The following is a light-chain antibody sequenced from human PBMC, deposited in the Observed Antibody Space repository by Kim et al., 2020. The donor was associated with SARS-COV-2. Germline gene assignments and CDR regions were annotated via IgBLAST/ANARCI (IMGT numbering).Light chain of an antibody. CDR3: QQYNNWPLT. CDR1: QSFSSN. CDR2: GAS. J-gene: IGKJ4*01. Sequence: VSPGERVTLSCRASQSFSSNLAWYQQKLGQAPRLLIYGASTRATGIPARFSGSGSGTDFTLTISSLQSEDFAVYYCQQYNNWPLTFGGGTKVDIK. V-gene: IGKV3-15*01.